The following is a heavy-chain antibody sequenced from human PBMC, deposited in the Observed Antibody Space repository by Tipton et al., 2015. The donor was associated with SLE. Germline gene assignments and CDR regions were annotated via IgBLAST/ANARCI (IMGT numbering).Heavy chain of an antibody. J-gene: IGHJ3*02. CDR3: ARLSGDAFDI. D-gene: IGHD1-26*01. CDR2: IYSSGST. V-gene: IGHV4-61*05. Sequence: LRLSCTVSGGSISSSSYYWGWIRQPPGKGLEWIGYIYSSGSTKYNPSLKSRVTRSVDTSKNQFSLKVSSVTAADTAVYYCARLSGDAFDIWGQGAMVTVSS. CDR1: GGSISSSSYY.